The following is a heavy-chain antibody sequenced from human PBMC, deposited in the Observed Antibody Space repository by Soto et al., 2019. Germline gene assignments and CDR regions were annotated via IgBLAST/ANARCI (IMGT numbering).Heavy chain of an antibody. D-gene: IGHD6-19*01. CDR1: GGSINSYY. V-gene: IGHV4-59*01. Sequence: PSETLSLTCTVSGGSINSYYWSWIRQPPGKGLEWNGYIYYSGSTNYNPSLKSRATISVDTAKNQFTLKLSSVTAADTAVYYCARVPWQWLGGYAFDIWGQGTMVTVSS. CDR2: IYYSGST. J-gene: IGHJ3*02. CDR3: ARVPWQWLGGYAFDI.